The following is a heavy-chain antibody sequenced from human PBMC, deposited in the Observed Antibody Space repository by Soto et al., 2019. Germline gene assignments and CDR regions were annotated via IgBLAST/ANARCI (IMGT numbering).Heavy chain of an antibody. J-gene: IGHJ6*02. D-gene: IGHD6-19*01. CDR3: ARDRKLAVAGNYYYYYGMDV. CDR2: IIPIFGTA. CDR1: GGTFSSYA. Sequence: EASVKVSCKASGGTFSSYAISWVRQAPGQGLEWMGGIIPIFGTANYAQKFQGRVTITADESTSTAYMELSSLRSEDPAVYYCARDRKLAVAGNYYYYYGMDVWGQGTTVTVSS. V-gene: IGHV1-69*13.